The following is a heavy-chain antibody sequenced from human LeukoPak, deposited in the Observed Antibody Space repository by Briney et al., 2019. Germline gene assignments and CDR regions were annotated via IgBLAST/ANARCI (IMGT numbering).Heavy chain of an antibody. CDR2: ISGSGDTT. V-gene: IGHV3-23*01. D-gene: IGHD2-2*01. J-gene: IGHJ4*02. CDR3: AKSQRNDQQVVQRIDY. Sequence: GGSLRLSCTASRFTFSTYAMSWVRQAPGKGLEWVSSISGSGDTTYYTGSVKGRFTISGDNSKNALYLQMSSPRAEDTAVYYCAKSQRNDQQVVQRIDYWGQGTLVTVSS. CDR1: RFTFSTYA.